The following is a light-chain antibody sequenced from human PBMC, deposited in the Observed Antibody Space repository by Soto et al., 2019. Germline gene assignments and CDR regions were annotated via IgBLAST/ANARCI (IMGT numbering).Light chain of an antibody. Sequence: VVLTQSPGTLSLTPGERATLSCRASQSVSNNYLAWYQQKPGQAPRLLIYGASNRATGIPDMFSGSGSGTDFTLTSSILEAEDCAVYYFQQYGSSGTFGQGTKVDI. CDR1: QSVSNNY. CDR2: GAS. J-gene: IGKJ1*01. V-gene: IGKV3-20*01. CDR3: QQYGSSGT.